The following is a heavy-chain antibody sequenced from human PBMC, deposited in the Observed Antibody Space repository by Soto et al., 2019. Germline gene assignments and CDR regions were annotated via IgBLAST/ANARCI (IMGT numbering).Heavy chain of an antibody. CDR1: GYTFTTYG. V-gene: IGHV1-18*01. CDR3: TREFSGYDSGYNWFDP. CDR2: ISAYNGNT. D-gene: IGHD5-12*01. J-gene: IGHJ5*02. Sequence: QVQLVQSGAEVKKPGASVKVSYKASGYTFTTYGISWVRQAPGQGLEWMGWISAYNGNTNYAQKLQGRVTMTTDTSTSTAYMELRSLRSDDTAVYYCTREFSGYDSGYNWFDPWGQGTLVTVSS.